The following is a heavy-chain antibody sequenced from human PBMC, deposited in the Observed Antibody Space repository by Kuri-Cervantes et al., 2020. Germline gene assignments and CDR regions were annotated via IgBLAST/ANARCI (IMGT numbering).Heavy chain of an antibody. CDR3: AKDDSGDLMGAFDI. Sequence: GESLKISCAASGFTFSSYEMNWVRQAPGKGLEWVSYISSSGSTIYYADSVKGRFTISRDNAKNSLYLQMNSLRAEDTALYYCAKDDSGDLMGAFDIWGQGTMVTVSS. V-gene: IGHV3-48*03. CDR2: ISSSGSTI. J-gene: IGHJ3*02. CDR1: GFTFSSYE. D-gene: IGHD2-8*01.